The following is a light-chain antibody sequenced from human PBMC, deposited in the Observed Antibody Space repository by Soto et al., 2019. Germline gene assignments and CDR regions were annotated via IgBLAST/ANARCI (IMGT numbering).Light chain of an antibody. CDR3: QQYNNWPRT. CDR2: GAS. Sequence: EILMTQSPATLSVSPGERATLSCRASQSVRSALVWYQQKPGQAPRLLIYGASTRATAIPARYSGSGSGTEFNLTISSLQSEDFAVYYCQQYNNWPRTFGQGTKVDIK. V-gene: IGKV3-15*01. CDR1: QSVRSA. J-gene: IGKJ1*01.